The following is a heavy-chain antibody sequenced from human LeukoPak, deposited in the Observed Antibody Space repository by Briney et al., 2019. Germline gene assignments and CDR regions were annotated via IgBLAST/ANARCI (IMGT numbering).Heavy chain of an antibody. CDR2: INPNNGDT. CDR1: GYTFTGYF. J-gene: IGHJ4*02. CDR3: ARGDSGYSYCDY. V-gene: IGHV1-2*02. D-gene: IGHD3-22*01. Sequence: GASVKVSCKASGYTFTGYFMYWVRQAPGQGLEWMGWINPNNGDTNYAQKFQGRVTMTRDTSISTAYRELSRLRSDDTAVYYCARGDSGYSYCDYWGQGTLVTVSS.